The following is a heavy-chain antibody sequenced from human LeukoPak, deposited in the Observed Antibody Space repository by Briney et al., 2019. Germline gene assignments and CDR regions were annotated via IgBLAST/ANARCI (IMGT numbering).Heavy chain of an antibody. J-gene: IGHJ4*02. CDR1: GFTFSSYA. D-gene: IGHD6-13*01. Sequence: GGSLRLSCAASGFTFSSYAMHWVRQAPGKGLEYVSAISSNGGSTYYANSVKGRFTISRDNSKNTLYLQMGSLRAEDMAVYYCARGKFGIAAAGTDYWGQGTLVTVSS. V-gene: IGHV3-64*01. CDR2: ISSNGGST. CDR3: ARGKFGIAAAGTDY.